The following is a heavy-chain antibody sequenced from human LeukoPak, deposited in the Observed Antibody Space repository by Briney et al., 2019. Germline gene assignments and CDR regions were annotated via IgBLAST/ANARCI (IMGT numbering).Heavy chain of an antibody. CDR3: ARSGSGYLRYYFDY. CDR1: GFTFISYA. CDR2: ISFHGTDS. V-gene: IGHV3-30*04. Sequence: PGTSLRLSCAASGFTFISYAIHWVRQAPGKGLEWVAVISFHGTDSFYADSVKGRFTISRDNSKNTLYLQMNSLRAEDTAVYYCARSGSGYLRYYFDYWGQGTLVTVSS. J-gene: IGHJ4*02. D-gene: IGHD5-12*01.